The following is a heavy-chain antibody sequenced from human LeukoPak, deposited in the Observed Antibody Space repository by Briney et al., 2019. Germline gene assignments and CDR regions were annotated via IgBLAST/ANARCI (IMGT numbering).Heavy chain of an antibody. J-gene: IGHJ4*02. D-gene: IGHD1-26*01. Sequence: GGSLRLSCAASGFTFSSYAMSWVRQAPGKGLEWVSAISGSGGSTYYADSVKGRFTISRDNSKNTLYLRMNSLRAEDTAVYYCAKDQTAKVGATLDYWGQGTLVTVSS. CDR3: AKDQTAKVGATLDY. CDR2: ISGSGGST. CDR1: GFTFSSYA. V-gene: IGHV3-23*01.